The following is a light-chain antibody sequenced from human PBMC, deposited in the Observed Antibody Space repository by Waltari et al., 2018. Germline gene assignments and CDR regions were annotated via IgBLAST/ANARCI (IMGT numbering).Light chain of an antibody. CDR3: QQYNKWPPA. CDR2: GAS. J-gene: IGKJ1*01. CDR1: QSISSH. Sequence: ETVMTQSPANLSVSPGERVTLSCRASQSISSHLAWSQRKPGQAPRLLIYGASTRATGVPARFSGSGSGTEFTLIIRSLQSEDFAVYFCQQYNKWPPAFGQGTKLEIK. V-gene: IGKV3-15*01.